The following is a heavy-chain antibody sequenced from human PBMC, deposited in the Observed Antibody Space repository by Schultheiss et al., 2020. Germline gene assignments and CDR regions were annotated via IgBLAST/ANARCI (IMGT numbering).Heavy chain of an antibody. CDR2: INHSGST. V-gene: IGHV4-39*01. D-gene: IGHD2-2*01. CDR3: ASMPAGFTYYFDY. CDR1: GGSISTVGYY. J-gene: IGHJ4*02. Sequence: SETLSLTCSVSGGSISTVGYYWSWIRQPPGKGLEWIGEINHSGSTYYNPSLKSRVTISVDTSKNQFSLKLSSVTAADTAVYYCASMPAGFTYYFDYWGQGTLVTVSS.